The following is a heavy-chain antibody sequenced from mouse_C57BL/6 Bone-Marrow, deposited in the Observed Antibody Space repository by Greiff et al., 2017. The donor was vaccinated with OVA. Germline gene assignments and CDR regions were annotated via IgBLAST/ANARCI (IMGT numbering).Heavy chain of an antibody. J-gene: IGHJ4*01. CDR3: ARDDYDSYYAMDY. D-gene: IGHD2-4*01. CDR2: IYPRDGST. Sequence: VQLQQSDAELVKPGASVKISCKVSGYTFTDHTIHWMKQRPEQGLEWIGYIYPRDGSTKYNEKFKGKATLTADQSSSTAYMQLNSLTSEDSAVYFCARDDYDSYYAMDYWGQGTSVTVSS. V-gene: IGHV1-78*01. CDR1: GYTFTDHT.